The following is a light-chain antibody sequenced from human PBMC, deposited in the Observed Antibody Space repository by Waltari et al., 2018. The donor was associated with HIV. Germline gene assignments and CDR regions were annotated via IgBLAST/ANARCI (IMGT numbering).Light chain of an antibody. CDR2: DAS. J-gene: IGKJ2*01. Sequence: DIQMTQSPPSMSASLGDNVTFTCRASQGISSWFAWYRQKPGKVPHLLIYDASNLQTGVPPRFSGSGSGTKFSLTIIGLQPEDFATYYCQQTNSFPVTFGPGTTLDMK. CDR3: QQTNSFPVT. CDR1: QGISSW. V-gene: IGKV1-12*01.